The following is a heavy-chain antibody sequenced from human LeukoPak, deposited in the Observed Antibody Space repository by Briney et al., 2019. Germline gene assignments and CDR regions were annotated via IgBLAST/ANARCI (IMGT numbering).Heavy chain of an antibody. CDR2: ISSSSSYI. D-gene: IGHD4-17*01. V-gene: IGHV3-21*01. CDR3: ARDYGDYGHHDY. CDR1: GFTFSSYS. Sequence: GGSLRLSCAASGFTFSSYSMNWVRQAPGKGLEWVSSISSSSSYIYYADSVKGRFTISRDNAKDSLYLQMNSLRAEDTAVYYCARDYGDYGHHDYWGQGTLVTVSS. J-gene: IGHJ4*02.